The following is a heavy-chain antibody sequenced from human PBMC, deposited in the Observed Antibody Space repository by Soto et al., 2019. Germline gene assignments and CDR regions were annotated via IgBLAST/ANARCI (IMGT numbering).Heavy chain of an antibody. V-gene: IGHV3-33*01. CDR3: VTDIILVPAAMGGAN. CDR2: IWYDGSNK. CDR1: GFTFSSYG. Sequence: QVQLVESGGGVVQPGRSLRLSCAASGFTFSSYGMHWVRQAPGKGLEWVAVIWYDGSNKYYADSVKGRFTISRDNSKNTLYLEMNSLRAEDTEVYYCVTDIILVPAAMGGANWGQGTLVTVS. D-gene: IGHD2-2*01. J-gene: IGHJ4*02.